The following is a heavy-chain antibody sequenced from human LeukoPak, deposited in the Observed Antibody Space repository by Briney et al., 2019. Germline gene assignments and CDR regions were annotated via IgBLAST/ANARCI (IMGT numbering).Heavy chain of an antibody. Sequence: SETLSLTCAVSGGSISGGGYSWSWIRQPPGKGLEWIGYIYHSGSTYYNPSLKSRVTISVDKSKNQFSLKLSSVTAADTAVYYCASSSGYSSGWSDYWGQGTLVTVSS. J-gene: IGHJ4*02. CDR3: ASSSGYSSGWSDY. CDR1: GGSISGGGYS. D-gene: IGHD6-19*01. V-gene: IGHV4-30-2*01. CDR2: IYHSGST.